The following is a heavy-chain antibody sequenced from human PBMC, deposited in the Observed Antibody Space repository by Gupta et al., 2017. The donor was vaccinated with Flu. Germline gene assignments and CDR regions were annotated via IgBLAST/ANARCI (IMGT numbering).Heavy chain of an antibody. CDR1: GFPFSGSA. D-gene: IGHD2-2*01. Sequence: EVQLVESGGGLVQPGGSLKLSCAASGFPFSGSAMHWVRQASGKGLEWVGRIRSKANSYATAYAASVKGRVTISRDDSKNTAYLQMNSLKTEDTAVYYCTRRWEGYCSSTSCYYYFDYWGQGTLVTVSS. CDR2: IRSKANSYAT. CDR3: TRRWEGYCSSTSCYYYFDY. J-gene: IGHJ4*02. V-gene: IGHV3-73*01.